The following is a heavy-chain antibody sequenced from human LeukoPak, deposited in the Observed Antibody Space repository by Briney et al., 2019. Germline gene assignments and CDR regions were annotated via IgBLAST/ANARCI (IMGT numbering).Heavy chain of an antibody. V-gene: IGHV4-30-2*01. Sequence: PSETLSLTCSVSGGSISSTGYYWSWIRQPPGKGLEWIGYIYHSGSTYYNPSLKSRVTVSIDRSKNQFSLKLTSVTAADTAIYYCAKSGDYCLDYWGPGTLVTVSS. D-gene: IGHD3-3*01. CDR1: GGSISSTGYY. J-gene: IGHJ4*02. CDR3: AKSGDYCLDY. CDR2: IYHSGST.